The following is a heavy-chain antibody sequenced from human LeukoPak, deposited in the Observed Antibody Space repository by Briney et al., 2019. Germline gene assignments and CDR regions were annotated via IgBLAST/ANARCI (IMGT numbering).Heavy chain of an antibody. CDR3: ARGNHYDSSGRFDY. D-gene: IGHD3-22*01. CDR2: IYTSGST. Sequence: RSSETLSLTCTVSGGSISSYYWSWIRQPAGKGLEWIGRIYTSGSTNYNPSLKSRVTMSVDTSKNQFSLKLSSVTAADTAVYDCARGNHYDSSGRFDYWGQGTLVTVSS. J-gene: IGHJ4*02. CDR1: GGSISSYY. V-gene: IGHV4-4*07.